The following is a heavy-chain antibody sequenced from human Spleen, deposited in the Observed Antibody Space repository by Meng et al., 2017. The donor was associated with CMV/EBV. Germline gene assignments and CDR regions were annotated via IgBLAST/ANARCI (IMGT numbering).Heavy chain of an antibody. J-gene: IGHJ4*02. CDR2: IYYSGST. V-gene: IGHV4-31*03. Sequence: TCPVSGGSISSGAYYWSWIRQHPGKGLEWIGYIYYSGSTYYNPSLKSRVTISVDTSKNQFSLKLSSVTAADTAVYYCARVAGFGSDYWGQGTLVTVSS. D-gene: IGHD3-16*01. CDR3: ARVAGFGSDY. CDR1: GGSISSGAYY.